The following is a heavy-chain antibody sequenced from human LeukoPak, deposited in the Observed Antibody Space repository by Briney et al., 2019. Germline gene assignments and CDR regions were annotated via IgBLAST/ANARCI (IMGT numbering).Heavy chain of an antibody. J-gene: IGHJ5*02. CDR3: AKSSLLEWLSRQSWFDP. CDR1: GFTFYNYA. Sequence: GGSLRLSCAASGFTFYNYAISWVRQAPGKGPEWVSSISSSGGSTYYADSVKGRFTISRDNSKNTLYLQMNSLRAEDTAVFYCAKSSLLEWLSRQSWFDPWGQGTLVTVSS. D-gene: IGHD3-3*01. V-gene: IGHV3-23*01. CDR2: ISSSGGST.